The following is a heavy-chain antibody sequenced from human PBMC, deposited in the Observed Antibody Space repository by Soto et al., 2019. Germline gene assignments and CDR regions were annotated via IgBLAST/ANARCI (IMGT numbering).Heavy chain of an antibody. Sequence: ASVKVSCKASGGTFSSYAISWVRQAPGQGLEWMGGIIPIFGTANYAQKFQGRVTITADESTSTAYMELSSLRSEDTAVYYCARGHYDSSPTGYYYGMDVWGQGTTVTVSS. J-gene: IGHJ6*02. V-gene: IGHV1-69*13. CDR2: IIPIFGTA. CDR3: ARGHYDSSPTGYYYGMDV. CDR1: GGTFSSYA. D-gene: IGHD3-22*01.